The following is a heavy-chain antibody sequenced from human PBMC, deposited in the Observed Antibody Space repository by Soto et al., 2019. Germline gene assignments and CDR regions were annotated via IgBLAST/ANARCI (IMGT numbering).Heavy chain of an antibody. J-gene: IGHJ6*03. Sequence: SETLSLTCAVYGGSFSGYYWSWIRQPPGKGLEWIGEINHSGSTNYNPSLKSRVTISVDTSKNQFSLKLSSVTAADTAVYYCARGNSSSSLYYYYYMDVWGKGTTVTVSS. V-gene: IGHV4-34*01. D-gene: IGHD6-6*01. CDR2: INHSGST. CDR1: GGSFSGYY. CDR3: ARGNSSSSLYYYYYMDV.